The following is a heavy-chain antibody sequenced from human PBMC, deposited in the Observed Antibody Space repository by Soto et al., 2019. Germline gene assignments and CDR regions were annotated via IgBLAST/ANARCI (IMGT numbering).Heavy chain of an antibody. Sequence: SETLSLTCTVSGGSIRGGDYYWCWIRQATGKGLGGIGYIFYIWSTSYNPSLKRRVSMPLDTSTNQSSLKLNSVNAADTAVYYCDRTYCGGDCRYYCFGVDVWGQGTMVTVSS. CDR1: GGSIRGGDYY. V-gene: IGHV4-30-4*01. CDR3: DRTYCGGDCRYYCFGVDV. J-gene: IGHJ6*02. D-gene: IGHD2-21*02. CDR2: IFYIWST.